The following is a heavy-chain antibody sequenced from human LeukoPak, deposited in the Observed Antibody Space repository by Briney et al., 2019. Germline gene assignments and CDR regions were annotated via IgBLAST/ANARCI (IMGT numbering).Heavy chain of an antibody. V-gene: IGHV1-2*04. D-gene: IGHD3-22*01. CDR2: INPSSGGT. CDR3: ARTNYYDSSGYFLGY. Sequence: ASVKVSCKASGYSFTGYYVHWVRKAPGQGLEWMGWINPSSGGTNYAQNLQGWVTMTRDTSISTAYMELRSLRSDDAAVYYCARTNYYDSSGYFLGYWGQGTLVTVSS. CDR1: GYSFTGYY. J-gene: IGHJ4*02.